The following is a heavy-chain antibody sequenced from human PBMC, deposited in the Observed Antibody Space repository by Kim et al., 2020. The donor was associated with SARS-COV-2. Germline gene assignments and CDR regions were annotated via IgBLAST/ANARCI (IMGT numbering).Heavy chain of an antibody. D-gene: IGHD2-21*02. J-gene: IGHJ5*02. CDR3: AKMEEGGDSSGAYWFDP. CDR1: GFTFSSYG. Sequence: GGSLRLSCAASGFTFSSYGMHWVRQAPGKGLEWVAVISYDGSNKYYADSVKGRFTISRDNSKNTLYLQMNSLRAEDTAVYYCAKMEEGGDSSGAYWFDPWGQGTLVTVSS. CDR2: ISYDGSNK. V-gene: IGHV3-30*18.